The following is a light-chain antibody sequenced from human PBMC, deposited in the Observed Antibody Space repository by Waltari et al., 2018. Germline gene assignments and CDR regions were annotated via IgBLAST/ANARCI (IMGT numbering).Light chain of an antibody. Sequence: DIQMTQSPSSLSASVGDRVTLTCRASQGISNFLAWYQQKPGKAPDLLIYAASTLQSGVPSRFSGSGSGTDFTLTINSLQPEDVATYYCQNYNIAPRMFGQGTKVEIK. J-gene: IGKJ1*01. CDR3: QNYNIAPRM. V-gene: IGKV1-27*01. CDR1: QGISNF. CDR2: AAS.